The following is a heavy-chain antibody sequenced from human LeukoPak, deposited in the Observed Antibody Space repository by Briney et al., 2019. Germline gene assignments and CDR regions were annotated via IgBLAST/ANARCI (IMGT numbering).Heavy chain of an antibody. CDR2: IYYSGST. CDR3: ARADCSGGSCLHDAFDI. Sequence: PSETLSLTCTVSGGSISSSSYYWGWIRQPPGKGLEWIGSIYYSGSTYYNPSLKSRVTISVDTSKNQFSLKLSSVTAADTAVYYCARADCSGGSCLHDAFDIWGQGTMVTVSS. CDR1: GGSISSSSYY. J-gene: IGHJ3*02. D-gene: IGHD2-15*01. V-gene: IGHV4-39*07.